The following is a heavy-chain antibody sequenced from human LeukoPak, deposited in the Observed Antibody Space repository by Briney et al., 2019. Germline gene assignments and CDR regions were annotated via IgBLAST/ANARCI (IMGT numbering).Heavy chain of an antibody. D-gene: IGHD1-26*01. V-gene: IGHV1-69*02. Sequence: SVKVSCKASGGTFSSYTISWVRQAPGQGLEWMGRIIPILGIANYARKFQGRVTITADKSTSTAYMELSSLRSEDTAVYYCARAVGATMPHFDYWGQGTLVTVSS. CDR3: ARAVGATMPHFDY. J-gene: IGHJ4*02. CDR1: GGTFSSYT. CDR2: IIPILGIA.